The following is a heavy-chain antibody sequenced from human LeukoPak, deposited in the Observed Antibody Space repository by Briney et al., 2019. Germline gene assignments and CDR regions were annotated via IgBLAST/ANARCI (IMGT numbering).Heavy chain of an antibody. CDR1: GGSISSSNW. CDR2: ISHSGST. J-gene: IGHJ4*02. CDR3: ARGRRGYSSSWYGNDY. D-gene: IGHD6-13*01. V-gene: IGHV4-4*02. Sequence: SETLSLTCAVSGGSISSSNWWSWVRQPPGKGLEWIGEISHSGSTNYKPSLKSRVTILVDKSKKQFSLKLSSVTAADTAVYYCARGRRGYSSSWYGNDYWGQGTLVTVSS.